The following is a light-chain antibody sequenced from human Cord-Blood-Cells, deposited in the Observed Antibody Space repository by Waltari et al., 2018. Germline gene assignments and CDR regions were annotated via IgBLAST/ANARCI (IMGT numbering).Light chain of an antibody. CDR3: QQYGSSPYT. V-gene: IGKV3-20*01. CDR1: QSVSSSY. CDR2: GAS. Sequence: EIVLTQSPGTLSLSPGERATLSCRASQSVSSSYLAWYQQKPGQAPRLLIYGASSRGTGIPDRFSGSGSGTDFTLTISRLEPEDFAVYYCQQYGSSPYTFGQGPSWRSN. J-gene: IGKJ2*01.